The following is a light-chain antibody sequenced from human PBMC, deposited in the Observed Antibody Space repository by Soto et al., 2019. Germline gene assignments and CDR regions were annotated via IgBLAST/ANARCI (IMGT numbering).Light chain of an antibody. CDR2: GAS. CDR3: QYYDTSRT. Sequence: IVLTQSPDTLSLSPGERATLSCRASQDVASTYLAWYQQKPGQAPRLLIYGASGRAAGVAERFSGSGSGTQFTLTISRLEPEDFAVDYCQYYDTSRTFAQGTRVEI. J-gene: IGKJ1*01. CDR1: QDVASTY. V-gene: IGKV3-20*01.